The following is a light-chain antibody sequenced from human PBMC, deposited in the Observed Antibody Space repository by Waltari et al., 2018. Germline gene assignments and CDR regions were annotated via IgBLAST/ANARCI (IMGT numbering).Light chain of an antibody. CDR2: RNN. CDR3: ATWDDSLTGWV. V-gene: IGLV1-47*01. CDR1: SSNIGSYY. Sequence: QSVLTQPPSASGTPGQRVTIPCSGSSSNIGSYYVSWYQQLSGTAPKLLLYRNNERPSGVPDRFSGSKSGTSASLAITGLRSEDEAHYYCATWDDSLTGWVFGGGTKLAVL. J-gene: IGLJ3*02.